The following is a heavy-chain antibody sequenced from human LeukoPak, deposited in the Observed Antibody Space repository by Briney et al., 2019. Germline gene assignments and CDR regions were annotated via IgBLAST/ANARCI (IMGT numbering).Heavy chain of an antibody. Sequence: GGSLRLSCTASGFTFSDYYMSWIRQAPGKGLECISYITSSSSHTNYADSVKGRFTISRDNSKNTLYLQMSSLRAEDTALYYCAKEPYNYGSGSYFDYWGQGTLVTVSS. CDR2: ITSSSSHT. D-gene: IGHD3-10*01. V-gene: IGHV3-11*05. CDR1: GFTFSDYY. J-gene: IGHJ4*02. CDR3: AKEPYNYGSGSYFDY.